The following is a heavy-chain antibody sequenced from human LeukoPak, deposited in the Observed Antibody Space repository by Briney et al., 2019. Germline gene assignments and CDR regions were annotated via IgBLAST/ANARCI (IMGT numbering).Heavy chain of an antibody. V-gene: IGHV3-21*01. Sequence: GGSLRLSCVASGFSFGVYSMNWVRQAPGKGLKWVSAISGASSNNYIDYADSVKGRFTISRDNAKKSVFLETNGLRDDDTGVYYCTREGWVGPWGQGTLVSVSS. CDR2: ISGASSNNYI. CDR1: GFSFGVYS. CDR3: TREGWVGP. J-gene: IGHJ5*01.